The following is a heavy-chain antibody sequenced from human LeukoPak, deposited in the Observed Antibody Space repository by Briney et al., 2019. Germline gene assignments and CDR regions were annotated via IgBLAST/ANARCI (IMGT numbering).Heavy chain of an antibody. Sequence: GASVKVSCKASGYTFTGYYIHWVRQAPGQGLEWMGWISAYNGNTNYAQKLQGRVTMTTDTSTSTAYMELRSLRSDDTAVYYCARGGSSWYTGSRYFGYWGQGTLVTVSS. V-gene: IGHV1-18*04. D-gene: IGHD6-13*01. CDR3: ARGGSSWYTGSRYFGY. CDR2: ISAYNGNT. J-gene: IGHJ4*02. CDR1: GYTFTGYY.